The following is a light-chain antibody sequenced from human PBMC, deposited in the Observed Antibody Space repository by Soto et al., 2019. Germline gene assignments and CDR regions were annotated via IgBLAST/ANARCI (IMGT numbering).Light chain of an antibody. CDR1: SGHSSYA. V-gene: IGLV4-69*01. J-gene: IGLJ3*02. CDR2: LNSDGSH. CDR3: QTWGNGIVV. Sequence: QSVLTQSPSASASLGASVNLTCTLSSGHSSYAIAWHQQQPEKGPRYLMKLNSDGSHNKGDGIPDRFSGSASGAERYLTISSLQSEDEADYYCQTWGNGIVVFGGGTKVTVL.